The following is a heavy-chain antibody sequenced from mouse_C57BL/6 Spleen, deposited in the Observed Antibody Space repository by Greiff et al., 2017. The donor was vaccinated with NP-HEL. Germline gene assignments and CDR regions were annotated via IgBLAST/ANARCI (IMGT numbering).Heavy chain of an antibody. Sequence: QVQLKQSGPELVKPGASVKISCKASGYAFSSSWMNWVKQRPGKGLEWIGRIYPGDGDTNYNGKFKGKATLTADKSSRTAYMQLSSLTSEDSAVYFCAGYDYLYAMDYWGQGTSVTVSS. J-gene: IGHJ4*01. CDR2: IYPGDGDT. CDR3: AGYDYLYAMDY. CDR1: GYAFSSSW. V-gene: IGHV1-82*01. D-gene: IGHD2-4*01.